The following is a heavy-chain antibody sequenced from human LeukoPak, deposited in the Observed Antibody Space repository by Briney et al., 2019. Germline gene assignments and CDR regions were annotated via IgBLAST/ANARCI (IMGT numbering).Heavy chain of an antibody. CDR3: AKNSRGWYYFDY. Sequence: PGGSLRLSCAASGFTFSSYGMSWVRQAPGKGLEWVSAISGSGGSTYYADSVKGRFTISRDNSKNTPYLQMNSLRAGDTAVYYCAKNSRGWYYFDYWGQGTLVTVSS. D-gene: IGHD6-19*01. V-gene: IGHV3-23*01. J-gene: IGHJ4*02. CDR2: ISGSGGST. CDR1: GFTFSSYG.